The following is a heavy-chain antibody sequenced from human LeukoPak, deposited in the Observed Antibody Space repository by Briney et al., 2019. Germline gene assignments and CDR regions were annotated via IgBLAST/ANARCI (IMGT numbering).Heavy chain of an antibody. CDR2: IKQDGREK. CDR1: GFTSSSYW. CDR3: ATSQSTSGQYGNAFDI. D-gene: IGHD2-15*01. V-gene: IGHV3-7*01. J-gene: IGHJ3*02. Sequence: GGSLRLSCAASGFTSSSYWMSWVRQAPGKGLEWVANIKQDGREKSYVDSVKGRFTISRDNAKNSLYLQVNSLRAEDTAVYYCATSQSTSGQYGNAFDIWGQGTMVTVSS.